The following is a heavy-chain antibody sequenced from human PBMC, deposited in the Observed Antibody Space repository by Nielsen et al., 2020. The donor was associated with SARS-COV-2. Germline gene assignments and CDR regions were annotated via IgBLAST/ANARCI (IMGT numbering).Heavy chain of an antibody. CDR3: ARYQTSTGRRCDC. CDR1: GFTFSSYA. V-gene: IGHV3-23*01. Sequence: GESLKISCAASGFTFSSYAMSWVRQAPGKGLEWVSDISGSGSSGNTYYADSVKGRFTISRDNSKNTLYLEMNSLRAEDTAIYYCARYQTSTGRRCDCWGQGTLVTVSS. CDR2: ISGSGSSGNT. J-gene: IGHJ4*02. D-gene: IGHD1-14*01.